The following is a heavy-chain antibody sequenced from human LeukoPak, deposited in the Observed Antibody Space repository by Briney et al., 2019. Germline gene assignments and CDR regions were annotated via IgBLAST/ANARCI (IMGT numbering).Heavy chain of an antibody. Sequence: GGSLRLSCSASGFTFTTYGMNWVRQAPGKGLEWLTFIQYDGNNKYYSDSVKGRFTISRDNSKNTLFLQMNSLRAEDTAVYYCAKDKSMVRELDYWGQGTLVTVSS. CDR3: AKDKSMVRELDY. V-gene: IGHV3-30*02. J-gene: IGHJ4*02. CDR2: IQYDGNNK. CDR1: GFTFTTYG. D-gene: IGHD3-10*01.